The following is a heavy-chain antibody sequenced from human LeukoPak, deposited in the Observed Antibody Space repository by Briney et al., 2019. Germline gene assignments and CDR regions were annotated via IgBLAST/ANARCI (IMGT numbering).Heavy chain of an antibody. CDR3: ARAAVTTSRYFQH. V-gene: IGHV4-59*01. J-gene: IGHJ1*01. CDR2: IYNSGHT. Sequence: SETLSLTCTVSGGSISNYYWSWIRQPPGKGLEWIGYIYNSGHTNYNPSLKSRVTISEDTSKNQLSLKLSSVTAADTAVYYCARAAVTTSRYFQHWGQGTLVTVSS. D-gene: IGHD4-17*01. CDR1: GGSISNYY.